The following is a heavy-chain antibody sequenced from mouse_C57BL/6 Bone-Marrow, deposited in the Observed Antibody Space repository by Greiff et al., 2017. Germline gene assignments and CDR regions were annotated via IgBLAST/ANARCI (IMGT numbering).Heavy chain of an antibody. D-gene: IGHD1-1*01. Sequence: VKLQQPGAELVMPGASVKLSCKASGYTFTSYWMHWVKQRPGQGLEWIGEIAPSDSSTNYNQKFKGKSTLTVDKSSSTAYMQLSSLTSEDSAVYYCAIEDLLLRYPHWYFDVWGTGTTVTVSS. CDR3: AIEDLLLRYPHWYFDV. V-gene: IGHV1-69*01. CDR1: GYTFTSYW. CDR2: IAPSDSST. J-gene: IGHJ1*03.